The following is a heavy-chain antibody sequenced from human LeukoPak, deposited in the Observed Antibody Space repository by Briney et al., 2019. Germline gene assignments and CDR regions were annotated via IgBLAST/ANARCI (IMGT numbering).Heavy chain of an antibody. V-gene: IGHV1-2*02. J-gene: IGHJ4*02. CDR3: ARGRGTTSSNFDY. CDR2: INPNNGGT. CDR1: GYTFTGYY. Sequence: ASVKVSCKASGYTFTGYYMHWVRQAPGQGLEWIGWINPNNGGTNYAQKFQGRVAMTRATSISTAYMELSRLTSDDTAVYYCARGRGTTSSNFDYWGQGTLVTVSS. D-gene: IGHD2-2*01.